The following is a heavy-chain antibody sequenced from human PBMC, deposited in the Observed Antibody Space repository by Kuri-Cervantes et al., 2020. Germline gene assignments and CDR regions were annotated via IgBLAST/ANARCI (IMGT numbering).Heavy chain of an antibody. V-gene: IGHV3-9*01. CDR3: AKDISSSPYYYGMDV. D-gene: IGHD6-13*01. J-gene: IGHJ6*02. CDR1: GFTFDDYA. Sequence: GGSLRLSCAASGFTFDDYAMHWVRQAPGKGLEWVSGISWNSGSIGYADSVKSRFTISRDNAKNSLYLQMNSLRAEDAALYYCAKDISSSPYYYGMDVWGQGTTVTVSS. CDR2: ISWNSGSI.